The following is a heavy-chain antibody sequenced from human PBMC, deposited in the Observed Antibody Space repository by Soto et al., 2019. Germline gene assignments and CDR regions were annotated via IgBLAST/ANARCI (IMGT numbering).Heavy chain of an antibody. CDR2: IYHSGST. Sequence: SETLSRTXAVSGGSISSSNWWSWVRQPPGKGLEWIGEIYHSGSTNYNPSLKSRVTISVDKSKNQCALKLSSVTAADTAVYYCARGLVGTAAALDYWGQGTLVTVS. CDR3: ARGLVGTAAALDY. J-gene: IGHJ4*02. CDR1: GGSISSSNW. D-gene: IGHD6-13*01. V-gene: IGHV4-4*02.